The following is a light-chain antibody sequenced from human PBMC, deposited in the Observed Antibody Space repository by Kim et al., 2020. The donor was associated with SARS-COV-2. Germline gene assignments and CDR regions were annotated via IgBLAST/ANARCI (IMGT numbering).Light chain of an antibody. Sequence: LTQPPSVSKDLRQTATLTCTGNSNNVGNRGAAWLQQHQGHPPKLLSYRNNNRPSGISERFSASRSGNTASLTIIGLQPEDEADYFCSTWDSSLSAVVSGGGTQLTVL. CDR1: SNNVGNRG. CDR2: RNN. CDR3: STWDSSLSAVV. V-gene: IGLV10-54*01. J-gene: IGLJ2*01.